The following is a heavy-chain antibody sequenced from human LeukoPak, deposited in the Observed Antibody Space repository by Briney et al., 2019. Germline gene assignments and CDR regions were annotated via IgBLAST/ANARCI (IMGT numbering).Heavy chain of an antibody. V-gene: IGHV1-2*02. Sequence: ASVKVSCKASGYSFTGYYMYLVRQAPGQGLELMGWINPNSGGTNYAQKFQDRVTMSRDTSISTAYMELSRLRSDDTAVYYCAKISSGWSFDYWGQGTLVTVSS. CDR1: GYSFTGYY. J-gene: IGHJ4*02. CDR2: INPNSGGT. CDR3: AKISSGWSFDY. D-gene: IGHD6-19*01.